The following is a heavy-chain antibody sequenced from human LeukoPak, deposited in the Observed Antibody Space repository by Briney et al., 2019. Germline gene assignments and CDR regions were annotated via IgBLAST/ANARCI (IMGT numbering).Heavy chain of an antibody. V-gene: IGHV4-34*01. J-gene: IGHJ4*02. CDR1: GGSFSGYY. D-gene: IGHD2-8*01. CDR2: INHSGST. CDR3: ARARAATVILYSRNYFDY. Sequence: SETLSLTCAVYGGSFSGYYWSWIRQPPGKGLEWIGEINHSGSTNYNPSLKSRVTISVDTSKNQFSLKLSSVTAADTAVYNCARARAATVILYSRNYFDYWGQGTLVTVSS.